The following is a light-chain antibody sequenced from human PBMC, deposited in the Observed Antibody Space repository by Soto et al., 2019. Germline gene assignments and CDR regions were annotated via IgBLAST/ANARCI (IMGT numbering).Light chain of an antibody. CDR1: QSVDSSS. CDR3: QHYDTSPAWT. V-gene: IGKV3-20*01. CDR2: GAS. J-gene: IGKJ1*01. Sequence: ENVLTQSPGTLSLSPGERATLSCRASQSVDSSSLAWYQQKPGQAPRLLIYGASSRATGIPDRFSGSGSGTDFTLTVSRLEPEDFAVYYCQHYDTSPAWTFGQGTKVDIK.